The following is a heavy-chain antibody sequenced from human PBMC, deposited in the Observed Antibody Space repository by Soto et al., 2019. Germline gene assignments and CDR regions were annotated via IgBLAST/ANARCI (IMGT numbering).Heavy chain of an antibody. Sequence: EVQLLESGGGLVQPGGSLRLSCAASGFTFSSYAMSWVRQAPGKGLEWVSAISGSGGSTYYPDSVKGRFTLSRDNSKNTLYLQMNRLRDGDTAVYYCATDLYQLLSVYMDLWGQGTPVHVS. CDR1: GFTFSSYA. V-gene: IGHV3-23*01. J-gene: IGHJ6*01. CDR3: ATDLYQLLSVYMDL. D-gene: IGHD2-2*01. CDR2: ISGSGGST.